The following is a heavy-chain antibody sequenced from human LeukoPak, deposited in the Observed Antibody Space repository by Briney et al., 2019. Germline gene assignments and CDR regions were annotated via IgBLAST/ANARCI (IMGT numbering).Heavy chain of an antibody. J-gene: IGHJ4*02. CDR2: ISSSSSYI. D-gene: IGHD4-17*01. Sequence: PGGSLRLSCAASGFTFSDFAMSWVRQAPGKGLEWVSSISSSSSYIYYADSVKGRFTISRDNSKNTLYLQMNSLRAEDTAVYYCARMTTVTTLFDYWGQGTLVTVSS. V-gene: IGHV3-21*04. CDR3: ARMTTVTTLFDY. CDR1: GFTFSDFA.